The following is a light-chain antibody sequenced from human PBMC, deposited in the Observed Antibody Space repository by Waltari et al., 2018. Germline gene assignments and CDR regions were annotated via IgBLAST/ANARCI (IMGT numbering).Light chain of an antibody. CDR1: QSVLYSSNYENY. CDR3: QQYDSTPQT. J-gene: IGKJ2*01. Sequence: DIVMTQSPDSLAVSLGERATINCKSSQSVLYSSNYENYLAWYQQKPGQPPKLLIYLASARTSGVPDRFSGSGSGTDFTLTISSLQAEDVAVYYCQQYDSTPQTFGQGTKLEIK. V-gene: IGKV4-1*01. CDR2: LAS.